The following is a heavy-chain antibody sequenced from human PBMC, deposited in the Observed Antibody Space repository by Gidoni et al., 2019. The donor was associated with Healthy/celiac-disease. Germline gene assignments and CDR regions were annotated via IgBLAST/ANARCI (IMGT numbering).Heavy chain of an antibody. D-gene: IGHD3-3*01. V-gene: IGHV1-2*02. CDR3: ARGDYDLWSGYYRGRWFDP. Sequence: QVQLVQSGAEVKTPGASVKVSCTASGSTFTGYYMHWVRQAPGQGLEWMGWINPNSGSTNYAQKFQGRVTMTRETSISTAYMKLSRLRSDDTAGDYCARGDYDLWSGYYRGRWFDPWGQGTLVTVSS. CDR2: INPNSGST. CDR1: GSTFTGYY. J-gene: IGHJ5*02.